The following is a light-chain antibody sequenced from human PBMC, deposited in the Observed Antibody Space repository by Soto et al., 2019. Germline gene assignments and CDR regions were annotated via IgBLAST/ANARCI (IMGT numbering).Light chain of an antibody. J-gene: IGKJ4*02. CDR3: QQSYSIPLT. Sequence: DIQMTQSPSSLSASVGDRVTITCRASQSISSYLNWYQQRPGKAPKLLIYAASSLQSGVPSRFSGSGSGTEFTLTISSQQPEDFATYYCQQSYSIPLTFGGGTKVDI. V-gene: IGKV1-39*01. CDR2: AAS. CDR1: QSISSY.